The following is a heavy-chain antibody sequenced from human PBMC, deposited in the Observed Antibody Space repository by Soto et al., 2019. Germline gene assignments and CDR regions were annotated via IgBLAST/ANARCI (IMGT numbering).Heavy chain of an antibody. CDR3: ARVFDAFDI. V-gene: IGHV3-53*01. CDR1: GFIVSTNY. CDR2: IYTGGST. J-gene: IGHJ3*02. Sequence: EVQLVESGGGLIQPGGSLRLSCAASGFIVSTNYMTWVRQAPGKGLECVSVIYTGGSTYYADSVKGRLTISRDNSKNMLYLQMNSLRAEDTAVYYCARVFDAFDIWGQGTMVTVSS.